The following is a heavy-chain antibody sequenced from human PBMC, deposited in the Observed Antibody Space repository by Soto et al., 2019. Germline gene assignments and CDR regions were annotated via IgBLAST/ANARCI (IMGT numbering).Heavy chain of an antibody. CDR1: GFTFSDYY. J-gene: IGHJ2*01. Sequence: QVQLVESGGGLVKPGGSLRLSCAASGFTFSDYYMSWIRQAPGKGLEWVSYISSSGSTIYYADSAKDRFTISRDNAKNSLYLQMNSLRAEDTAVYYWARDPTNLWYFDLWGRGTLVTVSS. D-gene: IGHD5-12*01. CDR2: ISSSGSTI. CDR3: ARDPTNLWYFDL. V-gene: IGHV3-11*01.